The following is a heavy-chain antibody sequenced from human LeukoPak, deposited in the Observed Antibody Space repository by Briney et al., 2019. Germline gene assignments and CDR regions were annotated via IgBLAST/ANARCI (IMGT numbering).Heavy chain of an antibody. CDR2: ISYDGSNK. Sequence: GGSLRLSCAASGFTFSSYAMHWVRQAPGKGLEWVAVISYDGSNKYYADSVKGRFTISSDNSKNTLYLQMNSLRAEDTAVYYCARGWAGDYVSANWFDPWGQGTLVTVSS. CDR1: GFTFSSYA. V-gene: IGHV3-30-3*01. J-gene: IGHJ5*02. CDR3: ARGWAGDYVSANWFDP. D-gene: IGHD4-17*01.